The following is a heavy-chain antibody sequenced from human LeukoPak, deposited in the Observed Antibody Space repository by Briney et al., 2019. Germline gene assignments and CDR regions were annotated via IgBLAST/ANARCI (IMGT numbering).Heavy chain of an antibody. CDR2: IYGGGGT. Sequence: GGSLRLSCAASGFTFSSYWMSWVRQAPGKGLEWVSVIYGGGGTFYADSVRGRFTISRDNSKNTLYLQMNSLRAEDTAVYYCAARWGCNAFDIWGHGTMVTVSS. V-gene: IGHV3-53*01. CDR3: AARWGCNAFDI. D-gene: IGHD2-21*01. CDR1: GFTFSSYW. J-gene: IGHJ3*02.